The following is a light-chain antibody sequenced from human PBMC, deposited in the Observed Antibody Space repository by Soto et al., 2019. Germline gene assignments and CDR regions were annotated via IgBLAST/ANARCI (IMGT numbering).Light chain of an antibody. CDR1: QSVSSN. Sequence: EIVMTQSPATLSVSPGEIATLSCRASQSVSSNFTWYQQKPGQAPTLLIYGASTRPSGSPARFRGSGSWTGFTPTISSLQSENVADYDCQQDNNCRPFTFSRGTRLEIK. CDR3: QQDNNCRPFT. CDR2: GAS. V-gene: IGKV3-15*01. J-gene: IGKJ5*01.